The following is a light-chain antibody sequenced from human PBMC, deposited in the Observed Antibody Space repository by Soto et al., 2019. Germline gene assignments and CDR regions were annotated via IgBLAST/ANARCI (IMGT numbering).Light chain of an antibody. J-gene: IGKJ4*01. CDR1: QTISNS. CDR2: EAS. V-gene: IGKV3-11*01. CDR3: QQRSSWLT. Sequence: PGDIATLSFRASQTISNSLAWYQQKPGQAPRLLIPEASNRAAGVPARFSGSGSGTDFTLTISSLEPEDFAIYYCQQRSSWLTFGGGTKVDIK.